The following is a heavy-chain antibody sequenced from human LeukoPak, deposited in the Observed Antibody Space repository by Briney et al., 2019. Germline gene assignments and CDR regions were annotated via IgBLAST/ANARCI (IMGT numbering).Heavy chain of an antibody. CDR2: IYHSGST. CDR3: ARGIVGSRDFYFRYYFDY. CDR1: GYSIISDYF. D-gene: IGHD3/OR15-3a*01. J-gene: IGHJ4*02. V-gene: IGHV4-38-2*02. Sequence: SETLSLTCTVSGYSIISDYFWGWIRQPPVQGLEWIGTIYHSGSTYYSPSLKSRVTVSVDTSKNEFSLKLSSVTAADTAVYFCARGIVGSRDFYFRYYFDYWGQGTLVTVSS.